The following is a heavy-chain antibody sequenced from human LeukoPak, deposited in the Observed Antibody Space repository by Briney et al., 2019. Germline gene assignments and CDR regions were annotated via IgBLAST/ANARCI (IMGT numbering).Heavy chain of an antibody. CDR2: IYASVST. V-gene: IGHV4-4*07. D-gene: IGHD6-19*01. CDR1: GGSISSYY. CDR3: ARINNKVPGLPFDY. Sequence: SETLSLTCTVSGGSISSYYWSWIRQPAGKGLEWIGRIYASVSTNYNPSLKSRVTMSVDTSKNQFSLKLSSVTAADTAVYYCARINNKVPGLPFDYWGQGILVTVSS. J-gene: IGHJ4*02.